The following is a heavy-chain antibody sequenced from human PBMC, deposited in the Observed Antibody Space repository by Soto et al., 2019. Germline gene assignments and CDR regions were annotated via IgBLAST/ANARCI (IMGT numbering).Heavy chain of an antibody. CDR1: GGSISSSSYY. D-gene: IGHD3-10*01. J-gene: IGHJ4*02. CDR3: ARQLPMVGDFYRDENCDY. Sequence: QLQLQESGPGLVKPSETLSLPCTISGGSISSSSYYWGWIRQPPGKGLAWIGRIYYSGRTYYNPSLKSRVTISVYKAKNQHSLMLSSVTAADTAVYYCARQLPMVGDFYRDENCDYWGQGTLVTVSS. V-gene: IGHV4-39*01. CDR2: IYYSGRT.